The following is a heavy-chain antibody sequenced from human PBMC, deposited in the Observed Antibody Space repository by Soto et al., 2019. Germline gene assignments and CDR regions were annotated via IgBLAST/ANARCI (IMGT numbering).Heavy chain of an antibody. V-gene: IGHV3-9*01. J-gene: IGHJ6*03. CDR1: GFTFYNHG. CDR3: AKEDSGFSGYMDV. Sequence: EVQLVESGGGLVQPGRSLRLSCVASGFTFYNHGMHWVRQAPGRGLEWVSGITWSGDSMGYADAGKGSFTISRDNAKNSLYLQMNSLRPADTAWYYCAKEDSGFSGYMDVWGKGTTVTVSS. D-gene: IGHD3-10*01. CDR2: ITWSGDSM.